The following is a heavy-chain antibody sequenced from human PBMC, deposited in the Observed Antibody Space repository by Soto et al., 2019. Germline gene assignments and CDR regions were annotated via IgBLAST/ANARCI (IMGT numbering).Heavy chain of an antibody. CDR1: GFSVSNNY. V-gene: IGHV3-53*05. D-gene: IGHD3-16*02. Sequence: GGSLRLSCAASGFSVSNNYMNWVRQAPGKGLEWVSAISGSGVSTHYADYVKGRFTISRDNSKNTLYLQMNSLRAEDTAVYYCARGGAGFYDYVWGSYRRGGLDYWGQGTLVTVSS. CDR3: ARGGAGFYDYVWGSYRRGGLDY. CDR2: ISGSGVST. J-gene: IGHJ4*02.